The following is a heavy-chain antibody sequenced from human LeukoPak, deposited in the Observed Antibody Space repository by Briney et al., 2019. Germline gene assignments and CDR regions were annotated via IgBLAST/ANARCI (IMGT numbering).Heavy chain of an antibody. J-gene: IGHJ4*02. Sequence: GGSLRLSCAASGFTFSSYAMHWVRQAPGKGLEWVAVISYDGSNKYYADSVKGRFTISRDNSKNTLYLQMNSLRAEDTAVYYCARGYDHFDYWGRGTLVTVSS. V-gene: IGHV3-30-3*01. CDR3: ARGYDHFDY. CDR2: ISYDGSNK. D-gene: IGHD2-15*01. CDR1: GFTFSSYA.